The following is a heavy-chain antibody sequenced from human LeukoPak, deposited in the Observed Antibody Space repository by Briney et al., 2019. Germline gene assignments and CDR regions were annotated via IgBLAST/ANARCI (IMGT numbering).Heavy chain of an antibody. J-gene: IGHJ4*02. CDR3: ARDSILTGYYNYFDY. CDR2: IYYSGST. V-gene: IGHV4-59*01. Sequence: SETLSLTCTVSGGSISSYYWSWIRQPPGKGLEWIGYIYYSGSTNYNPSLKSRVTISVDTSKNQFSPKLSSVTAADTAVYYCARDSILTGYYNYFDYWGQGTLVTVSS. D-gene: IGHD3-9*01. CDR1: GGSISSYY.